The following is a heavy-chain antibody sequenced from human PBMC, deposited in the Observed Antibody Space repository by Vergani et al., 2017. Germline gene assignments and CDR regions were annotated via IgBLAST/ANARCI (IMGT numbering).Heavy chain of an antibody. CDR3: ARDGGHLGGSSTTLYYYYGMDV. V-gene: IGHV1-18*04. J-gene: IGHJ6*02. D-gene: IGHD2-2*01. Sequence: QVQLVPSGAEVKKPGASVTVSCKASGYTFTSYGISWVRQAPGQGLEWMGWISAYNGNTNYAQKLQGRVTMTTDTSTSTAYMELRSLRSDDTAVYYCARDGGHLGGSSTTLYYYYGMDVWGQGTTVTVSS. CDR2: ISAYNGNT. CDR1: GYTFTSYG.